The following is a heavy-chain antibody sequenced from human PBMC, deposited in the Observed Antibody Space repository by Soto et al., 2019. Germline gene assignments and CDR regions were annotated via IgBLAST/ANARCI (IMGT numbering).Heavy chain of an antibody. Sequence: PGGSLRLSCTASGFSFSSYAMYWFRQPPGKGLEWVAVISHDGINKHYADSVKGRVTVSRDNSNHSLDLQLNSLRGEDTAVYYCAKRIVDAVSWSSLGPWGPGTLVTVSS. V-gene: IGHV3-30-3*02. CDR2: ISHDGINK. D-gene: IGHD6-13*01. CDR1: GFSFSSYA. CDR3: AKRIVDAVSWSSLGP. J-gene: IGHJ5*02.